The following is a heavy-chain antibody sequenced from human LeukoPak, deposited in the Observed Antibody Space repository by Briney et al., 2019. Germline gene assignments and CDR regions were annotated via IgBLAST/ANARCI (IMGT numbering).Heavy chain of an antibody. J-gene: IGHJ4*02. CDR2: ISGSGGST. V-gene: IGHV3-23*01. CDR1: GLTFSSYA. D-gene: IGHD7-27*01. CDR3: ARAGDPAPGFDY. Sequence: PGGSLRLSCAASGLTFSSYAMSWVRQAPGKGLEWVSVISGSGGSTYYADSVKDRFTISRDNSKNTLYLQMNSLRAEDTAVYYCARAGDPAPGFDYWGQGTLVTVSS.